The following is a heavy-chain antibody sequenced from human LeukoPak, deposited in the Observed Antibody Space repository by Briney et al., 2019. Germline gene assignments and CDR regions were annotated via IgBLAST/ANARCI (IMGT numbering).Heavy chain of an antibody. D-gene: IGHD3-3*01. J-gene: IGHJ4*02. V-gene: IGHV5-51*01. Sequence: GESLKISCKGSGYSFTSYWIGWVRQMPGKGLEWMGIIYPGDSDTRYSPSFQGQVTISADKSIGTAYLQWSSLKASDTAMYYCARNLGRDFWGGYYYYWGQGTLVTVSS. CDR1: GYSFTSYW. CDR3: ARNLGRDFWGGYYYY. CDR2: IYPGDSDT.